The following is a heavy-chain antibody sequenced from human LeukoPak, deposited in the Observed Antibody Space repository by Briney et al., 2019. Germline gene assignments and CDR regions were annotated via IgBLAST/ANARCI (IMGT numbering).Heavy chain of an antibody. Sequence: GGSLRLSCAASGFTFSSSTMNWVRQAPGKGLEWVSYISSSSSTTYYADSVKGRFTISRDNAKNSLYLQMNSLRDEDTAVYYCARVRWLVLGGDLDYWGQGTLVTVSS. J-gene: IGHJ4*02. D-gene: IGHD6-19*01. CDR2: ISSSSSTT. V-gene: IGHV3-48*02. CDR1: GFTFSSST. CDR3: ARVRWLVLGGDLDY.